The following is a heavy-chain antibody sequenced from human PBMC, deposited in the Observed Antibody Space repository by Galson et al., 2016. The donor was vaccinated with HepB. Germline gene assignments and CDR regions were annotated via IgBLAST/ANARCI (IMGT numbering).Heavy chain of an antibody. D-gene: IGHD2-21*02. Sequence: SLRLSCAASGLAFSDHYIDWVRQAPGKGLEWVSAISGSGSNTYYADSVKGRFAISRDNSKNTLYLQMSSLRAEDTALYYCAKVDCGGDCKRFDYWGQGTLVTVSS. CDR2: ISGSGSNT. CDR3: AKVDCGGDCKRFDY. CDR1: GLAFSDHY. J-gene: IGHJ4*02. V-gene: IGHV3-23*01.